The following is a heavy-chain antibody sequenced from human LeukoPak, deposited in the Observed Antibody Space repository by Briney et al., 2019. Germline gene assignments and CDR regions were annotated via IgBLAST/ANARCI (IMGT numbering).Heavy chain of an antibody. CDR2: IYYSGST. Sequence: PSETLSLTCTVSGGSISSYYWSWIRQPPGKGLEWIGYIYYSGSTSYKPSLKSRVTISVDTSKNQFSLKLSSVTAADTAVYYCARTTEGGYTYGYFYYYYMDVWGKGTTVTVSS. J-gene: IGHJ6*03. CDR3: ARTTEGGYTYGYFYYYYMDV. D-gene: IGHD5-18*01. CDR1: GGSISSYY. V-gene: IGHV4-59*01.